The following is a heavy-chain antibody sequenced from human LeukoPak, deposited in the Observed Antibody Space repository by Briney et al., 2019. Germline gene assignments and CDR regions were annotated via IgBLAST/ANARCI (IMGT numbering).Heavy chain of an antibody. J-gene: IGHJ6*03. D-gene: IGHD6-13*01. V-gene: IGHV5-51*01. CDR3: ARHVEAAADYYYYYYMDV. CDR1: GYRFTNYW. Sequence: GESLKISCKGSGYRFTNYWIGWVRQMPGKGLEWMGIIYPGDSDTRYSPSFQGQVTISADKSISTAYLQWSSLKASDTAMYYCARHVEAAADYYYYYYMDVWGKGTTVTVSS. CDR2: IYPGDSDT.